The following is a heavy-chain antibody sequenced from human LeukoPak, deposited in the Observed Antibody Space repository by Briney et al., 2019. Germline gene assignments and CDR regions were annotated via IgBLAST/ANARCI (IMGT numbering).Heavy chain of an antibody. CDR2: IYYSGST. D-gene: IGHD3-3*01. CDR1: GGSISSSGYY. CDR3: LSVLRFLQRGLDP. J-gene: IGHJ5*02. Sequence: SETLSLTCTVSGGSISSSGYYWGWIRQPPGKGLGWIGSIYYSGSTYYNPSLKSRVTISVDTSKNQFSLKLNSVTAADTAVYYCLSVLRFLQRGLDPWGQGTLVTVSS. V-gene: IGHV4-39*07.